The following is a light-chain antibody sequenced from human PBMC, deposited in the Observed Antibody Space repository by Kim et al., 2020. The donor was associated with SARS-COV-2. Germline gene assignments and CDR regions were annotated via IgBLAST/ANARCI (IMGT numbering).Light chain of an antibody. CDR1: NIGSKS. V-gene: IGLV3-21*04. CDR2: YDS. CDR3: QVWHNNRHWV. J-gene: IGLJ3*02. Sequence: SYELTQTPSVSVAPEKTARITCGGNNIGSKSVHWYQQKPGQAPVVVMYYDSDRPSGIPERFSGSNSGNTATLTISRVEAGDEADYYCQVWHNNRHWVFGGGTQLTVL.